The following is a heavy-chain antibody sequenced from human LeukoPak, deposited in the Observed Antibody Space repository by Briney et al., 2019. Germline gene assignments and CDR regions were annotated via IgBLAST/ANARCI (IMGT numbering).Heavy chain of an antibody. J-gene: IGHJ4*02. Sequence: SETLSLTCTVSGYSISSDYYWGWIRQPPGKGLEWIGSIYHSGSTYYNPSLKSRLTISVDTSENQLSLRLSSVTAADTAVYYCARDKYCSGGSCYPIDYWGQGTLVTVSS. CDR1: GYSISSDYY. CDR2: IYHSGST. V-gene: IGHV4-38-2*02. D-gene: IGHD2-15*01. CDR3: ARDKYCSGGSCYPIDY.